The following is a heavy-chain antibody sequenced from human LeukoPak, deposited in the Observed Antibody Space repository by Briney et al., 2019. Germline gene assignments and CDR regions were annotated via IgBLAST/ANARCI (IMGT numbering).Heavy chain of an antibody. CDR3: ARQYISGQWYFDY. D-gene: IGHD5-18*01. J-gene: IGHJ4*02. CDR2: ISYNGHYE. CDR1: GFTFSNFG. V-gene: IGHV3-30*03. Sequence: GKSLRLSCVASGFTFSNFGVHWVRQAPGKGLEWVAVISYNGHYEYYGESVKGRFTISRDNSKNTLYLQMNSLIPEDTAVYYCARQYISGQWYFDYWGQGTLVTVSS.